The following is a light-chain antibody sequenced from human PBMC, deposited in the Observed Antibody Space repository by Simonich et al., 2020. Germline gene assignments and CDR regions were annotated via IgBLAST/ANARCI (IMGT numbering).Light chain of an antibody. CDR3: QQRSNWPT. CDR1: QSVSSY. Sequence: IVFTHSPATLSLSPGERATLSCRASQSVSSYLAWYQQKPGHAPRLLIYDASNRATGIPARFSGSGSGTDFTLTISSLEPEDFAVYYCQQRSNWPTFGPGTKVDIK. V-gene: IGKV3-11*01. CDR2: DAS. J-gene: IGKJ3*01.